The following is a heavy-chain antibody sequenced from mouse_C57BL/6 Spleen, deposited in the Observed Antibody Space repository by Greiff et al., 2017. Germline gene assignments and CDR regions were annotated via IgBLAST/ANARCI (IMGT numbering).Heavy chain of an antibody. CDR2: IWTGGGT. CDR1: GFSLTSYA. Sequence: VKLVESGPGLVAPSQSLSITCTVSGFSLTSYAISWVRQPPGKGLEWLGVIWTGGGTNYNSALKSRLSISKDNSKSQVFLKMNSLQTDDTARYYCARMDYDYDDGWFAYWGQGTLVTVSA. D-gene: IGHD2-4*01. CDR3: ARMDYDYDDGWFAY. V-gene: IGHV2-9-1*01. J-gene: IGHJ3*01.